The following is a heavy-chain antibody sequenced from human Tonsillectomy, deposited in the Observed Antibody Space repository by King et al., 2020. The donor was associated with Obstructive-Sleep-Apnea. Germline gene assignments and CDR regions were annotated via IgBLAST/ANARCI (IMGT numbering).Heavy chain of an antibody. CDR2: IYYSGST. CDR1: GGSISSYY. CDR3: ASLPVAATTLYYFDY. D-gene: IGHD2/OR15-2a*01. Sequence: QLQESGPGLVKPSETLSLTCTVSGGSISSYYWSWIRQPPGKGLEWIGYIYYSGSTNYNPSLKSRVTISVDTSKNQFSLKLSSVTAADTAVYYCASLPVAATTLYYFDYWGQGTLVTVSS. V-gene: IGHV4-59*01. J-gene: IGHJ4*02.